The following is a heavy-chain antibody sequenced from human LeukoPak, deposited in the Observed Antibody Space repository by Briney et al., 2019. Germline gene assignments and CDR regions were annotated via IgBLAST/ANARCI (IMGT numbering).Heavy chain of an antibody. CDR3: VRDFRSADY. CDR1: GFTVSSYA. J-gene: IGHJ4*02. V-gene: IGHV3-74*01. CDR2: ICPDGTGI. Sequence: GGSLRLSCAASGFTVSSYAMHWVRQGPGKGPMWVSRICPDGTGITYADSVKARFTISRDNARNMVYLQMNSLRGEDTAIYYCVRDFRSADYWGQGTLVTVSS.